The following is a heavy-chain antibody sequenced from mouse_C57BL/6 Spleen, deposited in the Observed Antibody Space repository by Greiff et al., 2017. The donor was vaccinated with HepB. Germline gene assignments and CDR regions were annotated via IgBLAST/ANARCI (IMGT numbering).Heavy chain of an antibody. CDR3: ARDPHYYGSSYYAMDY. CDR1: GYTFTSYW. CDR2: IDPSDSYT. Sequence: QVQLQQPGAELVMPGASVKLSCKASGYTFTSYWMHWVKQRPGQGLEWIGEIDPSDSYTNYNQKFKGKSTLTVDKSSSTAYMQLSSLTSEDSAVYYCARDPHYYGSSYYAMDYWGQGTSVTVSS. J-gene: IGHJ4*01. V-gene: IGHV1-69*01. D-gene: IGHD1-1*01.